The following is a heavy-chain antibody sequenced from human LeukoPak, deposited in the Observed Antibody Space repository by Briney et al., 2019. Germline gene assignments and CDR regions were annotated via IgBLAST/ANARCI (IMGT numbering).Heavy chain of an antibody. Sequence: ASVKVSCKASGYTFTSYDINWVRQATGQGLEWMGWINAGNGNTKYSQKFQGGVTITRDTSASTAYMELSSLRSEDTAVYYCARGQQPYYYDSSGYGIPLHWGQGTLVTVSS. D-gene: IGHD3-22*01. CDR3: ARGQQPYYYDSSGYGIPLH. CDR2: INAGNGNT. V-gene: IGHV1-3*01. J-gene: IGHJ4*02. CDR1: GYTFTSYD.